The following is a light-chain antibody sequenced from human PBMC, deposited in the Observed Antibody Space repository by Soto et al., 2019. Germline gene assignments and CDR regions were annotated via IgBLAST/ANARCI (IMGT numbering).Light chain of an antibody. Sequence: QSVLTQPPSASGSPGQSVTVSCTGTSSDIGGYNYVSWYQQHPGKATKLMIYEVSKRPSGVPYRFSGSKSGNTASLTVSGLQAEDEADYYCSSYAGSNNLGVFGTGTKVTVL. CDR3: SSYAGSNNLGV. CDR1: SSDIGGYNY. J-gene: IGLJ1*01. V-gene: IGLV2-8*01. CDR2: EVS.